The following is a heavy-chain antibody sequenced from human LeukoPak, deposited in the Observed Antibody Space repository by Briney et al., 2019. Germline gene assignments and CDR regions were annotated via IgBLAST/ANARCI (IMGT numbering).Heavy chain of an antibody. Sequence: ASVKVSCKASGYTFTGYYMHWVRQAPGQGLEWMGWINPNSGGTNYAQKFQGRVTMTRDTSISTAYMELSRLRSDDTAVYYCARANSELLPFFSEKYCTNGVCLDWFDPWGQGTLVTVSS. CDR3: ARANSELLPFFSEKYCTNGVCLDWFDP. CDR1: GYTFTGYY. V-gene: IGHV1-2*02. D-gene: IGHD2-8*01. J-gene: IGHJ5*02. CDR2: INPNSGGT.